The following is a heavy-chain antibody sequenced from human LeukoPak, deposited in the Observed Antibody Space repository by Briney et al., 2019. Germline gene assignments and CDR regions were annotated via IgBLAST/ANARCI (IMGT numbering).Heavy chain of an antibody. V-gene: IGHV3-48*04. CDR1: GFTFSSYS. J-gene: IGHJ4*02. CDR3: AREGIVATGSFDY. CDR2: ISSSGSTI. Sequence: PGGSLRLSCAASGFTFSSYSMSWIRQAPGKGLEWVSYISSSGSTIYYADSVKGRFTISRDDAKNSLYLQMNSLRAEDTAVYYCAREGIVATGSFDYWGQGTLVTVSS. D-gene: IGHD5-12*01.